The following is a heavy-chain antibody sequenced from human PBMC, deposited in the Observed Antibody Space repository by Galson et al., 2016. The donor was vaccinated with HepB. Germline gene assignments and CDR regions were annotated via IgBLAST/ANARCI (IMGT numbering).Heavy chain of an antibody. J-gene: IGHJ4*02. CDR3: ARGYTSGWYGVLDS. D-gene: IGHD6-19*01. V-gene: IGHV1-69*04. Sequence: SVKVSCKASGGTFSSYAISWVRQAPGQGLEWMGRIIPILDIANYAQKFQGRVTITADKSTSTAYMELRSLRSEDTALYYCARGYTSGWYGVLDSWGQGTLVTVSS. CDR1: GGTFSSYA. CDR2: IIPILDIA.